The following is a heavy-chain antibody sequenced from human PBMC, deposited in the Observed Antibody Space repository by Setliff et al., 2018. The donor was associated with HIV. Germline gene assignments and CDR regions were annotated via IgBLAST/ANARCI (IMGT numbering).Heavy chain of an antibody. D-gene: IGHD6-19*01. J-gene: IGHJ5*02. CDR2: ISASGGSA. CDR3: AKDAYSSGWYDP. V-gene: IGHV3-23*01. CDR1: GFTFSSYA. Sequence: PGGSLRLSCAASGFTFSSYAMSWVRQAPGKGLEWVSGISASGGSAYYADSVKGRFTISRDNSKNTLYLQMNSLRAEDTAIYYCAKDAYSSGWYDPWGQGTLVTVSS.